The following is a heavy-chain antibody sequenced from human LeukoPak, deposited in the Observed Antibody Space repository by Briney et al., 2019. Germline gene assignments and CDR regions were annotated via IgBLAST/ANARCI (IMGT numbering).Heavy chain of an antibody. CDR2: IYYSGST. CDR1: GGSLSSAAYY. CDR3: ARDSGYTYAGY. D-gene: IGHD5-18*01. J-gene: IGHJ4*02. V-gene: IGHV4-31*03. Sequence: PSQTLSLTCTVSGGSLSSAAYYWSWIRENPGKGLEWIGYIYYSGSTYYNPSLKSRVTISVDTSKHQSSLKLSSVPAADTAVYYCARDSGYTYAGYWGQGTLVTVSS.